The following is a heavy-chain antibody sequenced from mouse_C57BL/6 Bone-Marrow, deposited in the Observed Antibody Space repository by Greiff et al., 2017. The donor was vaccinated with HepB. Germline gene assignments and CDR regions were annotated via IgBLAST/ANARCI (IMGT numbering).Heavy chain of an antibody. CDR1: GYAFTNYL. Sequence: QVQLKQSGAELVRPGTSVKVSCKASGYAFTNYLIEWVKQRPGQGLEWIGVINPGSGGTNYNEKFKGKATLTADKSSSTAYMQLSSLTSEDSAVYFCARGGWLLRYGYFDVWGTGTTVTVSS. CDR3: ARGGWLLRYGYFDV. V-gene: IGHV1-54*01. CDR2: INPGSGGT. J-gene: IGHJ1*03. D-gene: IGHD2-3*01.